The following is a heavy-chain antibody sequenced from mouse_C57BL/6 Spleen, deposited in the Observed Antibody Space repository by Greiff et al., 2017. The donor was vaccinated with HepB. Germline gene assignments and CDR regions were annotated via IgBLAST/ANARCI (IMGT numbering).Heavy chain of an antibody. Sequence: DVHLVESGGGLVKPGGSLKLSCAASGFTFSSYAMSWVRQTPEKRLEWVATISDGGSYTYYPDNVKGRFPISRDIAKNNLYLQMSHLTSEDTAMYYCARDTYYGSSYYAMVYWGQGTSVTVSS. V-gene: IGHV5-4*01. J-gene: IGHJ4*01. D-gene: IGHD1-1*01. CDR3: ARDTYYGSSYYAMVY. CDR2: ISDGGSYT. CDR1: GFTFSSYA.